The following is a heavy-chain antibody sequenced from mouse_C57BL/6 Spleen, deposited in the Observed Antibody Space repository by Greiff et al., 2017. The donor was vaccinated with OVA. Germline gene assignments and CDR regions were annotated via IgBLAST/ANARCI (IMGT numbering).Heavy chain of an antibody. Sequence: EVQLQESGGGLVKPGGSLKLSCAASGFTFSSYAMSWVRQTPEKRLEWVATISDGGSYTYYPDNVKGRFTISRDNAKNNLYLQMSHLKSEDTAMYYCARGHYYGSRYYFDYWGQGTTLTVSS. CDR3: ARGHYYGSRYYFDY. J-gene: IGHJ2*01. V-gene: IGHV5-4*01. D-gene: IGHD1-1*01. CDR1: GFTFSSYA. CDR2: ISDGGSYT.